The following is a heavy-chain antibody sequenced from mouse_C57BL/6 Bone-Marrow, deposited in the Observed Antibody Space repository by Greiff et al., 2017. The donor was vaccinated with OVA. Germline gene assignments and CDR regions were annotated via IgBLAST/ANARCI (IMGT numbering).Heavy chain of an antibody. CDR2: ISDGGSYT. J-gene: IGHJ2*01. CDR1: GFTFSSYA. Sequence: EVQLVESGGGLVKPGGSLKLSCAASGFTFSSYAMSWVRQTPEKRLEWVATISDGGSYTYYPDNVKGRFTISRDNAKNNLYLQMSHLKSEDTAMYYCAKLGQDLDYWGQGTTLTVSS. CDR3: AKLGQDLDY. V-gene: IGHV5-4*01. D-gene: IGHD4-1*01.